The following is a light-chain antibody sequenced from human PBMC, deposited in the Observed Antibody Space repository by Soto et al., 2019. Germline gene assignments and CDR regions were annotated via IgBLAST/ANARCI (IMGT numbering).Light chain of an antibody. J-gene: IGLJ2*01. V-gene: IGLV1-47*01. CDR1: SSNIGTNY. CDR2: RNS. CDR3: AAWDGSLSGVV. Sequence: QAVVTQPPSASGTPGQRVTISCSGSSSNIGTNYVYWYQQLPGTAPKLLIYRNSQRPSGVPDRFSGSKSGTSASLAISGLRSEDEADYFCAAWDGSLSGVVFGGGTKLTVL.